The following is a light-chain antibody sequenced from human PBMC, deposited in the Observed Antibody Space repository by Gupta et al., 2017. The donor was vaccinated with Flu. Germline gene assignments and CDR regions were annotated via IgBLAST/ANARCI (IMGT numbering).Light chain of an antibody. CDR2: ETT. Sequence: IYETTKRPSGVSSRFSGSKSGNTASLTISGLQAEDEADYYCCSYARSFTYFFGTGTKVTVL. J-gene: IGLJ1*01. V-gene: IGLV2-23*01. CDR3: CSYARSFTYF.